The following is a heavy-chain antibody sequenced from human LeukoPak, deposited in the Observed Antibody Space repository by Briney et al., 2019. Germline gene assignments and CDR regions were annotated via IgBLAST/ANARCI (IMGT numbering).Heavy chain of an antibody. D-gene: IGHD6-19*01. V-gene: IGHV1-8*01. CDR3: VRGSGSVWRRRIFDYFDL. CDR2: MNPDSGNA. J-gene: IGHJ4*02. CDR1: GYTFTSHD. Sequence: GASVKVSCKAFGYTFTSHDINWVRQATGQGLEWMGWMNPDSGNAGYPQKFQGRVAMTRNTSTNTAYMELSSLRSEDTAVYYCVRGSGSVWRRRIFDYFDLWGQGALVTVSS.